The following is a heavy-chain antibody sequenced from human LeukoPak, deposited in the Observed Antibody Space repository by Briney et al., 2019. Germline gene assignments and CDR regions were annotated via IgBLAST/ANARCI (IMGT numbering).Heavy chain of an antibody. Sequence: PSETLSLTCAVSGGSISSGGYSWSWIRQPPGKALEWIGEINHSGSTNYNPSLKSRVTISVDTSKNQFSLKLSSVTAADTAVYYCARGGSPAPVNPWGQGTLVTVSS. J-gene: IGHJ5*02. CDR3: ARGGSPAPVNP. V-gene: IGHV4-30-2*01. D-gene: IGHD4-11*01. CDR2: INHSGST. CDR1: GGSISSGGYS.